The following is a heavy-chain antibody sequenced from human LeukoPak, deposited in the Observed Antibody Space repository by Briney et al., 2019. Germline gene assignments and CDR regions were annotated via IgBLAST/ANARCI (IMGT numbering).Heavy chain of an antibody. D-gene: IGHD1-14*01. V-gene: IGHV3-23*01. Sequence: PGGSLRLSCAASGFTFSTYAMSWVRQAPGKGLEWVSTISTSGRSTYYADSVKGRFTISRDNSKSTLYLQMISLRAEDTAVYYCVKGGLTFPGSYVDYWGQGTLVTVPS. CDR1: GFTFSTYA. J-gene: IGHJ4*02. CDR3: VKGGLTFPGSYVDY. CDR2: ISTSGRST.